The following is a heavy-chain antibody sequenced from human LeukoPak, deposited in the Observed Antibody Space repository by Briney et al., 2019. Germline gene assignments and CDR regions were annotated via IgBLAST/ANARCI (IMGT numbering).Heavy chain of an antibody. J-gene: IGHJ4*02. V-gene: IGHV4-34*01. CDR2: INHSGST. CDR3: ARDGSPTTVRGCSSTSCYVGYDY. CDR1: GGSFGGYY. Sequence: SETLSLTCAVYGGSFGGYYWSWIRQPPGKGLEWIGEINHSGSTNYNPSLKSRVTISVDTSKNQFSLKLSSVTAADTAVYYCARDGSPTTVRGCSSTSCYVGYDYWGQGTLVTVSS. D-gene: IGHD2-2*01.